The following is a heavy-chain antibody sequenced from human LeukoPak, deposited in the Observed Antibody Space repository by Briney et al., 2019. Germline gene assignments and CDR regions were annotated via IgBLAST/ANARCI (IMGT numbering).Heavy chain of an antibody. J-gene: IGHJ4*02. CDR2: TSGSNNTI. V-gene: IGHV3-48*02. CDR1: GFTFSSYS. D-gene: IGHD2-21*02. Sequence: GGSLRLSCAASGFTFSSYSMNWVRQAPGKGLEWVSYTSGSNNTIYYADSVKGRFTISRDNAKNSLNLQMNSLRDEDTAVYYCARSTYCGGDCYPALGYWGQGTLVTVSS. CDR3: ARSTYCGGDCYPALGY.